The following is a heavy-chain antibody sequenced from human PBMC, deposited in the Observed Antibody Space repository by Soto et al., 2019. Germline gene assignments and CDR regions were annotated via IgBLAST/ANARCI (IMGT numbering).Heavy chain of an antibody. CDR3: ARYCSGGSCYPRSDDAFDI. V-gene: IGHV4-31*03. CDR2: IYYSGST. CDR1: GGSISSGGYY. D-gene: IGHD2-15*01. J-gene: IGHJ3*02. Sequence: PSETLSLTCTVSGGSISSGGYYWSWIRQHPGKGLEWIGYIYYSGSTYYNPSLKSRVTISVDTSKNQFSLKLSSVTAADTAVYCCARYCSGGSCYPRSDDAFDIWGQGTMVTVSS.